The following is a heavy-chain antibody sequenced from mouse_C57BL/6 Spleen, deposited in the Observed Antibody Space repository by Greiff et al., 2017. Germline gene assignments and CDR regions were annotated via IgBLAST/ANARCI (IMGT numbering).Heavy chain of an antibody. CDR3: ARRAAQATFYYAMDY. CDR1: GFTFSDYG. D-gene: IGHD3-2*02. CDR2: ISSGSSTI. J-gene: IGHJ4*01. Sequence: EVQVVESGGGLVKPGGSLKLSCAASGFTFSDYGMHWVRQAPEKGLEWVAYISSGSSTIYYADTVKGRFTISRDNAKNTLFLQMTSLRSEDTAMYYCARRAAQATFYYAMDYWGQGTSVTVSS. V-gene: IGHV5-17*01.